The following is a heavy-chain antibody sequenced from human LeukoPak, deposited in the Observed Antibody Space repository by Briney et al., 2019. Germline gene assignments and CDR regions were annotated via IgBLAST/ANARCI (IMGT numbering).Heavy chain of an antibody. CDR2: IIPIFGTA. CDR1: GGTFSSYA. CDR3: ARGTPIVVVPAARWIFDY. Sequence: GASVKVSCKASGGTFSSYAISWVRQAPGQGLEWMGGIIPIFGTANYAQKFQGRGTITADESTSTAYMELSSLRSEDTAVYYCARGTPIVVVPAARWIFDYWGQGTLVTVSS. D-gene: IGHD2-2*01. V-gene: IGHV1-69*13. J-gene: IGHJ4*02.